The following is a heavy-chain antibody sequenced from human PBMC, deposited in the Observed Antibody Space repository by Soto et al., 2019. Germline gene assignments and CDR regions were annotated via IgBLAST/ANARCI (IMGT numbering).Heavy chain of an antibody. J-gene: IGHJ4*02. V-gene: IGHV3-33*03. CDR3: AKEGSFSGRAGDYAGYFDY. Sequence: QVQLVESGGGVVQPGRSLRLSCAASGFTFRNYGIHWIRQAPGKGLEWVAAIWHDGTKTYYADSVKGRFTISRDNSKNALYLQLNNLSAEDTAVYYCAKEGSFSGRAGDYAGYFDYWGQGTRVIVSS. CDR2: IWHDGTKT. CDR1: GFTFRNYG. D-gene: IGHD4-17*01.